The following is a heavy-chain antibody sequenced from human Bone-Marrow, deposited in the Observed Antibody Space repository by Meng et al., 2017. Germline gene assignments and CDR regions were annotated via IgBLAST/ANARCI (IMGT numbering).Heavy chain of an antibody. CDR2: ISYDGSSK. J-gene: IGHJ5*02. CDR3: ARAQIVGATTGWFDP. Sequence: GGSLRLSCAASGFTFDDFAMHWVRQAPGKGLEWVAVISYDGSSKYYADSVKGRFTISRDNSKNTLYLQMNSLRAEDTAVYYCARAQIVGATTGWFDPWGQGTLVTVSS. D-gene: IGHD1-26*01. V-gene: IGHV3-30*04. CDR1: GFTFDDFA.